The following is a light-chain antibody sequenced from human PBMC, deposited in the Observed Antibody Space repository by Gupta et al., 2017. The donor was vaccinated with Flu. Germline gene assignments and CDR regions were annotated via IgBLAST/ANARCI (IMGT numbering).Light chain of an antibody. CDR2: AQS. CDR3: YQANSFPKT. V-gene: IGKV1-12*01. Sequence: DIQMTQSPSSVSASVGDRVTIPCRASQGITSWVAWYQQKPGKAPKLLLYAQSRVQSGVPLRFRGSGSSTDFTLAIINRQPADFATYFSYQANSFPKTFGEGTKVDIK. J-gene: IGKJ4*01. CDR1: QGITSW.